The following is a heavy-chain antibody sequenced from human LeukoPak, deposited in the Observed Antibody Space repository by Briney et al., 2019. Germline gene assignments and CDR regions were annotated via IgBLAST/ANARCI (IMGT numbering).Heavy chain of an antibody. CDR3: TTRKWELHI. CDR1: GFTFGDYA. CDR2: IRSKAYGETT. Sequence: GGPLRLSCTASGFTFGDYAMSWFRQAPGKGLEWVGFIRSKAYGETTEYAASVKGRFTISRDDSKSIAYLQMNSLKTEDTAVYYCTTRKWELHIWGQGTLVTVSS. D-gene: IGHD1-26*01. V-gene: IGHV3-49*03. J-gene: IGHJ4*02.